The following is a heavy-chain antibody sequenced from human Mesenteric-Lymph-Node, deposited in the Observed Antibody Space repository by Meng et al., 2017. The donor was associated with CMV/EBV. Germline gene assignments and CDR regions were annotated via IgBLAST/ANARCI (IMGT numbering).Heavy chain of an antibody. D-gene: IGHD3-3*01. CDR2: IYYTGAT. V-gene: IGHV4-61*08. CDR1: GDSVSSRGNF. J-gene: IGHJ5*02. Sequence: SETLSLTCTVSGDSVSSRGNFWNWVRQPPGKGLEWIGYIYYTGATDYNPSLKSRVTMSLDTSKNQFSLKLSSVTAADTAVYYCARDTIFGVVIRGIWFDPWGQGTLVTVSS. CDR3: ARDTIFGVVIRGIWFDP.